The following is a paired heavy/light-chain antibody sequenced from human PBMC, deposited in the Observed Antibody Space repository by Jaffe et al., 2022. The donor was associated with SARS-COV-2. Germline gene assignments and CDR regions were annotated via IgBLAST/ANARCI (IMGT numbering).Heavy chain of an antibody. CDR3: GRSPPKTGTTSYYGMDV. CDR1: GFTFSNYG. Sequence: EEQLVESGGGLVQPGGSLRLSCVASGFTFSNYGMNWVRQAPGKGLEWVSYIRGREGTIYYADSVRGRFTISRDNVKNSLYLEMNSLRDEDTAVYYCGRSPPKTGTTSYYGMDVWGQGTTVTVSS. J-gene: IGHJ6*02. V-gene: IGHV3-48*02. CDR2: IRGREGTI. D-gene: IGHD1-7*01.
Light chain of an antibody. CDR3: MIWHSTGWV. CDR1: SDINVGTYY. V-gene: IGLV5-45*02. J-gene: IGLJ3*02. Sequence: QAVLTQPSSLSASPGASASLTCTLRSDINVGTYYIYWYQQKPGSPPQYLLRYKSDSDKHQGSGVPSRFSGSKGASANAGILLISGLQSEDEADYYCMIWHSTGWVFGGGTKLTVL. CDR2: YKSDSDK.